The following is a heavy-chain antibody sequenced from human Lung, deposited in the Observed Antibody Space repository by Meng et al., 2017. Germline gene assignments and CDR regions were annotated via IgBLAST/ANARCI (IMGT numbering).Heavy chain of an antibody. D-gene: IGHD3-3*01. CDR1: GGSMSSGNYY. J-gene: IGHJ5*02. Sequence: QVQLQESGPGLVEPSQTLSLTCTVSGGSMSSGNYYWSWIRQPPGKGLEWIGYIHHSGSTFYNPAFKSRVTISVDTSKNQFSLNLNSVSAADTAVYYCVRERNRLLDPWGQGTLVTVSS. CDR3: VRERNRLLDP. V-gene: IGHV4-30-4*01. CDR2: IHHSGST.